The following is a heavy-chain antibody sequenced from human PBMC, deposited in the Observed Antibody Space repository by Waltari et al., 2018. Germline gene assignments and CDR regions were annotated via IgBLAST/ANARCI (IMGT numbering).Heavy chain of an antibody. CDR3: ARGSLVVIRRIDY. CDR1: GFTFSSYA. J-gene: IGHJ4*02. V-gene: IGHV3-30-3*01. D-gene: IGHD3-22*01. Sequence: QVQLVESGGGVVQTGRSLRLSCAASGFTFSSYAMHWVRQAPGKGLEWVAVISYDGSNKYYADSVKGRFTISRDNSKNTLYLQMNSLRAEDTAVYYCARGSLVVIRRIDYWGQGTLVTVSS. CDR2: ISYDGSNK.